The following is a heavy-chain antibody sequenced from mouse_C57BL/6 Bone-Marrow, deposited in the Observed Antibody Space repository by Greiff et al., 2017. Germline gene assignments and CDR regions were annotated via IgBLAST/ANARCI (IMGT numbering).Heavy chain of an antibody. J-gene: IGHJ3*01. Sequence: QVQLQQPGAELVKPGASVKLSCKASGYTFTSYWMHWVKQRPGQGLEWIGMIHPNSGSTNYTEKFKSQATLTVAKSSSTAYMQLSSLTSEDSAVYYCAMYYYGSSAAWFAYWGQGTLVTVSA. CDR3: AMYYYGSSAAWFAY. V-gene: IGHV1-64*01. D-gene: IGHD1-1*01. CDR2: IHPNSGST. CDR1: GYTFTSYW.